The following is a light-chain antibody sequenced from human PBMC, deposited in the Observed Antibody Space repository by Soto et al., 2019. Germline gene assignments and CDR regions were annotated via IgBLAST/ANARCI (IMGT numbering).Light chain of an antibody. J-gene: IGKJ2*01. CDR3: QQYGDSPRT. CDR2: GAS. Sequence: EIVLTQSPGTLSLSPGERATLYCTASQTVSSNNLAWYQQKPGQAPRLLIYGASSRATGIPDRFSGSGSGTDFTLTISRLEPEDFAVYYCQQYGDSPRTFGQGTKLEIK. CDR1: QTVSSNN. V-gene: IGKV3-20*01.